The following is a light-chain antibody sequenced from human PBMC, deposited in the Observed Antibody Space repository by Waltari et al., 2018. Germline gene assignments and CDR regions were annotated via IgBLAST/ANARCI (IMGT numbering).Light chain of an antibody. V-gene: IGKV3-15*01. CDR1: QSISSN. J-gene: IGKJ2*01. Sequence: EIVMTQSPVTLFVSPGERATLPCRASQSISSNLAWYQQKPGQAPRLLMYGASTRATAIPARFSGSGSGTEFALTISSLQSEDSAVYYCQQYQNWPQTFGQGTKLQIK. CDR2: GAS. CDR3: QQYQNWPQT.